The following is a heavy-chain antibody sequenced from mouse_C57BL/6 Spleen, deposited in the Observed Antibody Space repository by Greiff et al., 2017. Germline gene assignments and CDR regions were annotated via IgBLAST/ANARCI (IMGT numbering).Heavy chain of an antibody. CDR3: ARSPITTVVAGDAMDY. J-gene: IGHJ4*01. CDR2: IHPNSGST. V-gene: IGHV1-64*01. Sequence: QVQLQQSGAELVKPGASVKLSCKASGYTFTSYWMHWVKQRPGQGLEWIGMIHPNSGSTNYNEKFKSKATLTVDKSSSTAYMQLSSLTSEDSAVYYCARSPITTVVAGDAMDYWGQGTSVTVSS. D-gene: IGHD1-1*01. CDR1: GYTFTSYW.